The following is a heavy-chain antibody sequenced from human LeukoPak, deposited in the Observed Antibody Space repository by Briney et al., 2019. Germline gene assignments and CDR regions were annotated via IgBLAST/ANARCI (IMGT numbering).Heavy chain of an antibody. D-gene: IGHD4-17*01. Sequence: RGFLRLSCAASGFTFSSYAMHWVRQAPGKGLEYVSAISSNGGSTYYANSVKGRFTISRDNSKNTLYLQMGSLRAEDMAVYYCARSRGDDYGDVWGQGTLVTVSS. V-gene: IGHV3-64*01. CDR2: ISSNGGST. CDR1: GFTFSSYA. CDR3: ARSRGDDYGDV. J-gene: IGHJ4*02.